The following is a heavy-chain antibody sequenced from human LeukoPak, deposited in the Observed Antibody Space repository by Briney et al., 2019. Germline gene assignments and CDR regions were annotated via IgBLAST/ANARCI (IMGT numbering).Heavy chain of an antibody. CDR2: INVDDSSK. CDR3: ARDGGYSYGYTFDY. J-gene: IGHJ4*02. D-gene: IGHD5-18*01. V-gene: IGHV3-7*01. Sequence: GGSLRLTCAASGFTFSTSWMTWVRQAPGKGLDRVAIINVDDSSKSYLDSVKGRFTISRDNATNSLYLQMNSLRAEDTAVYYCARDGGYSYGYTFDYCGQGTLVTVSS. CDR1: GFTFSTSW.